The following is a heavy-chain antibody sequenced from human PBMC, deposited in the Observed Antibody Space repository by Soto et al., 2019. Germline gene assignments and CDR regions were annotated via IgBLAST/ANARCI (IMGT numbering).Heavy chain of an antibody. V-gene: IGHV4-30-4*01. CDR1: GGSISSGDYY. CDR3: ARVEVGATLDY. CDR2: IYYSGST. D-gene: IGHD1-26*01. J-gene: IGHJ4*02. Sequence: PSETLSLTCTVSGGSISSGDYYWSRIRQPPGKGLEWIGYIYYSGSTCYNPSLKSRVTISVDTSKNQFSLKLSSVTAADTAVYYCARVEVGATLDYWGRVTLVTVSS.